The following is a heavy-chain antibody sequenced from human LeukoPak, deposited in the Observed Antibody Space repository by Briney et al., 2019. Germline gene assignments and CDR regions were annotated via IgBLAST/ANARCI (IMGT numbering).Heavy chain of an antibody. CDR1: GFTFSSYG. J-gene: IGHJ4*02. D-gene: IGHD1-26*01. Sequence: GGSLRLSCAASGFTFSSYGMSWVRQAPGKGLEWVSAISGSGGSTYDADSVKGRFTIFRDNSKNTLYLQMNSLRAEDTAVYYCAKGPIGGGTYYFDYWGQGTLVTVSS. CDR2: ISGSGGST. CDR3: AKGPIGGGTYYFDY. V-gene: IGHV3-23*01.